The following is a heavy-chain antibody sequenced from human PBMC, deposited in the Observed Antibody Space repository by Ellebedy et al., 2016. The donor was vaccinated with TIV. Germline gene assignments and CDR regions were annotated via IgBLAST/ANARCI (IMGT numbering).Heavy chain of an antibody. CDR2: IYTSRST. CDR1: GGSVRSYY. D-gene: IGHD4-17*01. Sequence: GSLRLXXTVSGGSVRSYYWSWIRQPAGKGLEWIGRIYTSRSTNYNPSLKSRVTMSVDPSKNQFSLKLSSVTAADTAVYYCASSPYGDYGIGYWGQGTLVTVSS. CDR3: ASSPYGDYGIGY. J-gene: IGHJ4*02. V-gene: IGHV4-4*07.